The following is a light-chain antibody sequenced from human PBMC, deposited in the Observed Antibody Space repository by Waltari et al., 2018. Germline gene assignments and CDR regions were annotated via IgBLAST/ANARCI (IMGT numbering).Light chain of an antibody. V-gene: IGLV2-23*02. CDR3: CSYVRSTWV. CDR1: SSDVGKYNL. CDR2: EVS. J-gene: IGLJ3*02. Sequence: QSALTQPASVSGSPGQSITISCTGTSSDVGKYNLVSWYQQHPGKAPNGVLYEVSKRPSGVSHRFSGSKSGTPASLTSSGLQAEDEADYYCCSYVRSTWVFGGGTKLTVL.